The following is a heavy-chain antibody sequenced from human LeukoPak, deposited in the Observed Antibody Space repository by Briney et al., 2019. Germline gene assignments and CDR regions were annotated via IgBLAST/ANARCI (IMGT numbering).Heavy chain of an antibody. V-gene: IGHV3-7*01. CDR3: ARDRGGWLRFFEPVFDY. CDR1: GFTFSSYW. Sequence: PGGSLRLSCAASGFTFSSYWMSWVRQAPGKGREWVANIKQDGSEKYYVDSVKGRFTISRDNAKNSLYLQMNSLRAKDTAVYYCARDRGGWLRFFEPVFDYWGQGTLVTVSS. J-gene: IGHJ4*02. CDR2: IKQDGSEK. D-gene: IGHD5-12*01.